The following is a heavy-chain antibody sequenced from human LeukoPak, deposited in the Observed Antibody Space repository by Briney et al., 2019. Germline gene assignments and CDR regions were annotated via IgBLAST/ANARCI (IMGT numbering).Heavy chain of an antibody. CDR1: GFSLSKYG. V-gene: IGHV3-9*01. J-gene: IGHJ4*02. CDR2: ISWNSGSI. Sequence: GGSLRLSCAASGFSLSKYGMHWVRQPPGKGLEWVSGISWNSGSIDYADSVKGRFTISRDNAKNSLYLQMNSLRVEDTAFYYCAKDNRRHYTSGPNPDSLHWGQGALVTVSS. D-gene: IGHD6-19*01. CDR3: AKDNRRHYTSGPNPDSLH.